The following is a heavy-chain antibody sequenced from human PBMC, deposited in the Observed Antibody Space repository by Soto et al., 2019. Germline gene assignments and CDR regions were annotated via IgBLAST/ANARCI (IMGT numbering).Heavy chain of an antibody. CDR2: INPSGGST. Sequence: QVQLVQSGAEVKKPGASVKVSCKASGYTFTSYYMHWVRQAPGQGLEWMGIINPSGGSTSYAQKFQGRVTMTRDTSTSTVYMELSSLRSEDTAVYYCARRGECGGDCYSALDYWGQGTLVTVSS. D-gene: IGHD2-21*02. CDR1: GYTFTSYY. V-gene: IGHV1-46*01. J-gene: IGHJ4*02. CDR3: ARRGECGGDCYSALDY.